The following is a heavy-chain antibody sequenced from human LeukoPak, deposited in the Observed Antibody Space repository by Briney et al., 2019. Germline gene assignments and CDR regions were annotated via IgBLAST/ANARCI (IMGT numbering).Heavy chain of an antibody. Sequence: ASVKVSCKASGYTFTGYYMHWVRQAPGQGLEWMGWINPNSGGTNYAQKFQGRVTMTRDASISTAYMELTRLRSDDTAVYYCARDANYCSSTSCYRPFDPWGQGTLVTVSS. J-gene: IGHJ5*02. CDR3: ARDANYCSSTSCYRPFDP. CDR1: GYTFTGYY. D-gene: IGHD2-2*01. V-gene: IGHV1-2*02. CDR2: INPNSGGT.